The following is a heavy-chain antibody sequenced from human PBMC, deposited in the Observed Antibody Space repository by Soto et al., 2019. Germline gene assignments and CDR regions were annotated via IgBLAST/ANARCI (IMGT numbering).Heavy chain of an antibody. CDR2: ISYDGSNK. CDR1: GFTFSSYA. J-gene: IGHJ3*02. V-gene: IGHV3-30-3*01. CDR3: ARELTNGYFDWLSYPHDAFDI. D-gene: IGHD3-9*01. Sequence: PGGSLRLSCAASGFTFSSYAMHWVRQAPGKGLEWVAVISYDGSNKYYADSVKGRFTISRDNSKNTLYLQMNSLRAEDTAVYYCARELTNGYFDWLSYPHDAFDIWGQGTMVTVSS.